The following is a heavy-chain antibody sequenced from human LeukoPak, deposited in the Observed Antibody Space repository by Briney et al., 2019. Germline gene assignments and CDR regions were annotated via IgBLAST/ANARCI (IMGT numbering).Heavy chain of an antibody. CDR2: ISSSSSYI. CDR3: ARDYWYDDKYSGSDDAFDI. CDR1: GSTFSSYS. J-gene: IGHJ3*02. D-gene: IGHD1-26*01. Sequence: GGSLRLPCAASGSTFSSYSMNWVRQAPGKGLEWVSSISSSSSYIYYADSVKGRFTISRDNAKNSLYLQMNSLRAEDTAVYYCARDYWYDDKYSGSDDAFDIWGQGTMVTVSS. V-gene: IGHV3-21*01.